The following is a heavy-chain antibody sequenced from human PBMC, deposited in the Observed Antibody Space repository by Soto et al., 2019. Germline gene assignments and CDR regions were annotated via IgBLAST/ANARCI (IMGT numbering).Heavy chain of an antibody. CDR2: IKSKTDGGTT. V-gene: IGHV3-15*01. CDR1: GFTFSNAW. Sequence: GGSLRLSCTASGFTFSNAWMTWVRQAPGKGLEWVGRIKSKTDGGTTDYAAPVKGRFTISRDDSKNTMYLQMTNMDPVDTATYYCAQTYYYGSNWFDPWGQGTQVTVSS. D-gene: IGHD3-10*01. J-gene: IGHJ5*02. CDR3: AQTYYYGSNWFDP.